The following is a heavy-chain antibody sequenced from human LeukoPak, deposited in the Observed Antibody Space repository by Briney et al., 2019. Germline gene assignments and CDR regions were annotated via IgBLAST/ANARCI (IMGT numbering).Heavy chain of an antibody. J-gene: IGHJ4*02. CDR1: TFTFSSYA. D-gene: IGHD3-22*01. V-gene: IGHV3-64*01. Sequence: GGSLRLSCAACTFTFSSYAVQRVRQAPGKGLEYVSAIGSNGGSTYYANSVKGRFTISRDNSKNTLYLQMGSLRAEDMAVYYGRRERQRSGDYYYLAYWGQGTLVTVSS. CDR3: RRERQRSGDYYYLAY. CDR2: IGSNGGST.